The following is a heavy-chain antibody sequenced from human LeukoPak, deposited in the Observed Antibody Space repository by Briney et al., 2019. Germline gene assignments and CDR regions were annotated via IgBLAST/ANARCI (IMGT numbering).Heavy chain of an antibody. CDR1: GFTFGSYW. D-gene: IGHD5-18*01. V-gene: IGHV3-7*01. Sequence: PGGSLRLSCVASGFTFGSYWMSWVRQAPGKGLEWVANIQEDGREIYYVDSVRGRFTISRDNAKNMLYLQINSLRVEDTAIYYCARGGKLEPTAMASWGQGSPVVVAS. CDR2: IQEDGREI. J-gene: IGHJ5*02. CDR3: ARGGKLEPTAMAS.